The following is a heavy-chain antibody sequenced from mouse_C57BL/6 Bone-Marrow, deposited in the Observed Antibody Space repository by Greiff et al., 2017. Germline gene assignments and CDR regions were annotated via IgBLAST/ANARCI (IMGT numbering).Heavy chain of an antibody. D-gene: IGHD2-1*01. CDR3: ARGLFYEGNPADY. J-gene: IGHJ2*01. CDR1: GFTFSSYA. CDR2: ISAGGSYT. V-gene: IGHV5-4*03. Sequence: EVKLVESGGGFVKPGGSLKLSCAASGFTFSSYAMSWVRQTPEKRLEWVATISAGGSYTNYPDNVKGRFTISRDTAKNDLYPHMSHLKSENTAMYDGARGLFYEGNPADYWGQGTTLTVSS.